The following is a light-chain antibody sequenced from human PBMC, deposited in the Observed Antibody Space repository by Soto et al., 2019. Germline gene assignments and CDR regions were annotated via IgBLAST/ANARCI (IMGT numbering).Light chain of an antibody. Sequence: EIVMTQSPATLSVSPGERATLSCIASQSVSSNLAWYQQKPGQAPRLLIYGASTRATGIPARFSGSGSGTDFTLTISRLEPEDFAVYYCQQYGSSPRTFGQGTKVDI. V-gene: IGKV3-15*01. CDR1: QSVSSN. CDR3: QQYGSSPRT. CDR2: GAS. J-gene: IGKJ1*01.